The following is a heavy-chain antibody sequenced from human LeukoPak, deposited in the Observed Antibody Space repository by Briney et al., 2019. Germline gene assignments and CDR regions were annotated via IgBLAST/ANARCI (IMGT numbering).Heavy chain of an antibody. CDR2: IYSGGST. D-gene: IGHD2-2*01. Sequence: GGSLRLSCAASGFTFSSYAMSWVRQAPGKGLEWVSVIYSGGSTYYADSVKGRFTISRDNSKNTLYLQMNSLRAEDTAVYYCASTYCSSTSCYYSPWGQGTLVTVSS. V-gene: IGHV3-66*01. CDR1: GFTFSSYA. J-gene: IGHJ5*02. CDR3: ASTYCSSTSCYYSP.